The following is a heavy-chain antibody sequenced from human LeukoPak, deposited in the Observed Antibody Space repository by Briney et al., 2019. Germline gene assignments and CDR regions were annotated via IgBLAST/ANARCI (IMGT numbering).Heavy chain of an antibody. Sequence: ASVKVSCKASGYTFTSYGISWVRQAPGQGLEWMGWISAYNGNTNYAQKLQGRVTMTTDTSTSTAYMELRSLRSDDTAVYYCARAPYCSSTSCYPGQLVATFDYWGQGTLVTVSS. V-gene: IGHV1-18*04. CDR2: ISAYNGNT. CDR3: ARAPYCSSTSCYPGQLVATFDY. J-gene: IGHJ4*02. CDR1: GYTFTSYG. D-gene: IGHD2-2*01.